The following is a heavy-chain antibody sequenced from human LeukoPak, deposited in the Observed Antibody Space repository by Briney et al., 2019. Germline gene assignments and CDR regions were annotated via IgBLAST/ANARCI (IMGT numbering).Heavy chain of an antibody. CDR2: INPDSGGT. Sequence: ASVKVSCKASEYTFTAYYMHWVRQAPGQGLEWMGWINPDSGGTNYAEKFQGRVTMTRDTSVSTAYMELSRLRSDDTAEYYCATSRDSWYNDFEYWGQGILVTV. CDR1: EYTFTAYY. V-gene: IGHV1-2*02. D-gene: IGHD1-1*01. CDR3: ATSRDSWYNDFEY. J-gene: IGHJ4*02.